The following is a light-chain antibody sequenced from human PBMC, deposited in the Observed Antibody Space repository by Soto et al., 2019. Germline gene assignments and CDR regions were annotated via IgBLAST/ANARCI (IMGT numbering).Light chain of an antibody. Sequence: EIVLTQSPATLSLSPGERATLSCRASQSISTYLAWYQHKPGQAPRLLIYDASNRATGIPARFSGSGSGTDFTLIISSLEPVDFAVYYCQQRSYWLTFGGGTKVEIE. V-gene: IGKV3-11*01. J-gene: IGKJ4*01. CDR1: QSISTY. CDR3: QQRSYWLT. CDR2: DAS.